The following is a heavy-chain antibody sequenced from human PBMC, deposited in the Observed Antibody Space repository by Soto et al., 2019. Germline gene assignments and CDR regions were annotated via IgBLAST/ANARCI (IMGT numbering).Heavy chain of an antibody. CDR2: ISSSSSYI. CDR1: GFTFSSYS. J-gene: IGHJ4*02. V-gene: IGHV3-21*01. D-gene: IGHD6-19*01. Sequence: EVQLVESGGGLVKPGGSLRLSCAASGFTFSSYSMNWVRQAPGKGLEWVSSISSSSSYIYYADSVKGRFTISRDNAKNSLYLQMNSLRAEDTAVYYCARVGYSSGWYGLSYFDYWGQGTLVTVSS. CDR3: ARVGYSSGWYGLSYFDY.